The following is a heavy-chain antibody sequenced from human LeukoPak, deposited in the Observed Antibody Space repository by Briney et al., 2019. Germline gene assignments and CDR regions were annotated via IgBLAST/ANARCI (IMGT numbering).Heavy chain of an antibody. CDR1: GFTFSSHA. CDR2: ICISSSSV. CDR3: ARDNLAAAGDDNFDI. J-gene: IGHJ3*02. D-gene: IGHD6-13*01. V-gene: IGHV3-48*04. Sequence: GGSLRLSHAASGFTFSSHAMNWVRQAPGKGLEWVSYICISSSSVYYADSVKGRFTISRDNAKNSLYLQMNSLRAEDTAIYYCARDNLAAAGDDNFDIWGQGTMVTVSS.